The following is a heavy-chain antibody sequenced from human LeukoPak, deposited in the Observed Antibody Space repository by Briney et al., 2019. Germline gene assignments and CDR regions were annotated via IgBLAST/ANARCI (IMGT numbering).Heavy chain of an antibody. CDR1: GFTFSSYA. CDR3: ARTGTRGAIRGYYMDI. V-gene: IGHV3-30*04. D-gene: IGHD3-10*01. Sequence: GGSLRLSCAASGFTFSSYAMHWVRQAPGKGLEWVAVISYDGSNKYYADSVKGRFTISRDNSKNTLYLQMNSLRAEDTAVYYCARTGTRGAIRGYYMDIWGKGTTVTISS. CDR2: ISYDGSNK. J-gene: IGHJ6*03.